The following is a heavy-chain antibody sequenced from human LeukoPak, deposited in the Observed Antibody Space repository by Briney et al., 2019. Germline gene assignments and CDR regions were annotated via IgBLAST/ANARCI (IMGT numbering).Heavy chain of an antibody. CDR3: AKDLLYYYDSSGPIDY. CDR1: GFTFGDYA. J-gene: IGHJ4*02. CDR2: IRSKAYGGTT. D-gene: IGHD3-22*01. Sequence: GGSLRLSCTASGFTFGDYAMSWVRQAPGKGLEWVGFIRSKAYGGTTEYAASVKGRFTISRDDSKSIAYLQMNSLRAEDTAVYYCAKDLLYYYDSSGPIDYWGQGTLVTVSS. V-gene: IGHV3-49*04.